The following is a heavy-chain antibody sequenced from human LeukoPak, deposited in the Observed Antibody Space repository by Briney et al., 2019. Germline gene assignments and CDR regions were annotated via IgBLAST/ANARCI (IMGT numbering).Heavy chain of an antibody. Sequence: PGGSLRLSCAASGFTFSSYSMNWVRQAPGKGLEWVSSISSSSSYIYYADSMKGRFTISRDNAKNSLYLQMNSLRAEDTAVYYCAREVEYGDYRDQDAFDIWGQGTMVTVSS. J-gene: IGHJ3*02. CDR2: ISSSSSYI. V-gene: IGHV3-21*01. D-gene: IGHD4-17*01. CDR1: GFTFSSYS. CDR3: AREVEYGDYRDQDAFDI.